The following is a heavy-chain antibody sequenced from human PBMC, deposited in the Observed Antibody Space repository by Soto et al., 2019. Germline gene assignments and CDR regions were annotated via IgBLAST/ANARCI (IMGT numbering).Heavy chain of an antibody. V-gene: IGHV3-23*01. J-gene: IGHJ5*02. CDR3: AKGAYSASWRNWFDP. Sequence: EVQLLESGGGLVQPGGSLRLSCAASAFTFSSYAMCWVRQAPGKGLEWVSTISGSGGTTYYADSVKGRFTISRDNSKNTLTLQMNSLRAEDTAIYYCAKGAYSASWRNWFDPWGQVTLVTLSS. D-gene: IGHD6-13*01. CDR1: AFTFSSYA. CDR2: ISGSGGTT.